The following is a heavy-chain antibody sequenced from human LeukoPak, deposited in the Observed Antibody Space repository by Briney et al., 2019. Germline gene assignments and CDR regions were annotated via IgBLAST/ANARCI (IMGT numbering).Heavy chain of an antibody. CDR1: GFTFSDYS. J-gene: IGHJ4*02. D-gene: IGHD6-25*01. V-gene: IGHV3-11*03. Sequence: PGGSLRLSCAASGFTFSDYSMSWIRQAPGKGLEWVSYISGSSSYTNYADSVKGRFTLSRDDAKNSLYLQMNSLRAEDTAVYYCVRRRYHSSGWHIDYWGQGSLVTVSS. CDR3: VRRRYHSSGWHIDY. CDR2: ISGSSSYT.